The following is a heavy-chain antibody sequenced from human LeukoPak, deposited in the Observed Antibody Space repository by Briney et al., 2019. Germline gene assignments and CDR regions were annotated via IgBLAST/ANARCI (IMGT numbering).Heavy chain of an antibody. V-gene: IGHV1-18*01. CDR1: GYTFTSYG. Sequence: GESLKISCKASGYTFTSYGISWVRQAPGQGLEWMGWISAYNGNTNYAQKLQGRVTMTTDTSTSTAYMELRSLRSDDTAVYYCAREWVASRGFGLIDYWGQGTLVTVSS. D-gene: IGHD3-10*01. CDR2: ISAYNGNT. CDR3: AREWVASRGFGLIDY. J-gene: IGHJ4*02.